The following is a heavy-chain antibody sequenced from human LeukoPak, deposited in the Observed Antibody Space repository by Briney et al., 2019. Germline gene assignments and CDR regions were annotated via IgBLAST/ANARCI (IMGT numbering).Heavy chain of an antibody. CDR2: IYSGGST. Sequence: GGSLRLSCAASGFTVSSNYMSWVRQAPGKGLEWVSVIYSGGSTYYADSVKGRFTISRDNSKNTLYLQMNSLRAEDTAVYYCAREPQYSSGWYGGFDYWGQGTLVTVSS. D-gene: IGHD6-19*01. V-gene: IGHV3-66*01. CDR3: AREPQYSSGWYGGFDY. CDR1: GFTVSSNY. J-gene: IGHJ4*02.